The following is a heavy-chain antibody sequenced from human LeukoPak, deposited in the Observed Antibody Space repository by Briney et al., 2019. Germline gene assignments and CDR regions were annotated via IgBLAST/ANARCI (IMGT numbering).Heavy chain of an antibody. Sequence: GGSLRLSCAASGFTFDDYAMHWVRQAPGKGLEWASGISWNSGSIGYADSVKGRFTISRDNAKNSLYLQMNSLRAEDTALYYCAKDIVGAISRYGMDVWGQGTTVTVSS. V-gene: IGHV3-9*01. CDR1: GFTFDDYA. J-gene: IGHJ6*02. D-gene: IGHD1-26*01. CDR3: AKDIVGAISRYGMDV. CDR2: ISWNSGSI.